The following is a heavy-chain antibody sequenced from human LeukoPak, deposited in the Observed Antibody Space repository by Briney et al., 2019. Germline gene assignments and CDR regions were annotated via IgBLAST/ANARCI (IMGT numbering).Heavy chain of an antibody. V-gene: IGHV4-34*01. CDR1: GGSFSGYY. J-gene: IGHJ5*02. CDR3: ARELPMVRGVYNWFDP. D-gene: IGHD3-10*01. Sequence: SETLSLTCAVYGGSFSGYYWSWIRQPPGKGLEWIGEINHSGSTNYNPSLKSRVTISVDTSKNQFSLKLSSVTAADTAVYYCARELPMVRGVYNWFDPWGQGTLVTVSS. CDR2: INHSGST.